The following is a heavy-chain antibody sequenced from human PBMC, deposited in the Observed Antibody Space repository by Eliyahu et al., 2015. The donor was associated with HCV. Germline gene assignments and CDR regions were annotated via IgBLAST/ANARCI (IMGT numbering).Heavy chain of an antibody. CDR1: GGSITTSY. D-gene: IGHD6-19*01. V-gene: IGHV4-59*01. Sequence: QVQLQESGPGLVKPSETLSLTCTVSGGSITTSYWSWIRQPPGKGLEWIGYIYYSGSTNYNPSLKSRVTMSVDTSKNQFSLKLNSVTAADTAVYYCSSGGGGIAVAGTGGWFDPWGQGALVTVSS. J-gene: IGHJ5*02. CDR3: SSGGGGIAVAGTGGWFDP. CDR2: IYYSGST.